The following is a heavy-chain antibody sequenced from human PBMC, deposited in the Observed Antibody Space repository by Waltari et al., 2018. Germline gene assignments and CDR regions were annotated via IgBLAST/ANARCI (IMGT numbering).Heavy chain of an antibody. V-gene: IGHV4-39*01. J-gene: IGHJ3*01. Sequence: SETLSLICSVSGVSITSNRHYWAWIRQSPGQGLEWIGTISYSGTTYISPSLKSRVSVSRDTSKNQVSLTLGSVTAADMAVYYCATYIGASVGTAAFDVWGQGTMVTVSS. CDR2: ISYSGTT. CDR1: GVSITSNRHY. D-gene: IGHD5-12*01. CDR3: ATYIGASVGTAAFDV.